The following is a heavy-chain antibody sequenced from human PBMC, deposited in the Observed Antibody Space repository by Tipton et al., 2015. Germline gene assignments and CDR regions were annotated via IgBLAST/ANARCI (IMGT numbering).Heavy chain of an antibody. Sequence: QLVQSGAEVKKPGASVKVSCKASNYTFSRYGISWVRQAPGQGFEWMGWISAYNGNTKYAQKIQDRVTMTTDTSTSTVYMELRSLRSDDTAVYYCARERRSDTSGYYYVDVVDLWGQGTMVTVSS. V-gene: IGHV1-18*01. D-gene: IGHD3-22*01. J-gene: IGHJ3*01. CDR2: ISAYNGNT. CDR3: ARERRSDTSGYYYVDVVDL. CDR1: NYTFSRYG.